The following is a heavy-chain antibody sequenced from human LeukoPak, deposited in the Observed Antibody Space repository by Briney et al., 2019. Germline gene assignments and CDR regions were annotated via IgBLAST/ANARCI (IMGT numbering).Heavy chain of an antibody. CDR1: GGSFSGYY. CDR2: INHSGST. J-gene: IGHJ5*02. V-gene: IGHV4-34*01. Sequence: NPSETLSLTCSVYGGSFSGYYWICIPQPPGKGLEGIAEINHSGSTYYGPSLKSPVTISVDTSKNPFSLKLSSVTAADKAVYQCARESQYYYGSGDYFSWFNPWGQGNLVTVSS. CDR3: ARESQYYYGSGDYFSWFNP. D-gene: IGHD3-10*01.